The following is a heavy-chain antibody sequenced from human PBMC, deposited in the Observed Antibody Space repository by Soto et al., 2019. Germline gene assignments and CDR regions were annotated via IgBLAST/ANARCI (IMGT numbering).Heavy chain of an antibody. V-gene: IGHV4-4*02. CDR3: ASLSGTTFAFDY. Sequence: SETLYLTCAVSCGSIASPNWWSWVRQSPGKGLEWIGEIYHSGSTNYNPSLKSRLTISVDKSRNQFYLRLNSVTAADTAVYYCASLSGTTFAFDYWGRGTRVTVSS. CDR1: CGSIASPNW. CDR2: IYHSGST. D-gene: IGHD1-1*01. J-gene: IGHJ4*02.